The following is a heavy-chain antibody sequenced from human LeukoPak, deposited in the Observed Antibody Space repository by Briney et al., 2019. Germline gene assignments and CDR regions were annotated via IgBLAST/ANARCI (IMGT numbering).Heavy chain of an antibody. J-gene: IGHJ5*02. CDR2: INPNSGGT. CDR3: ARDLPWTNQLIAVAGKIWFDP. Sequence: ASVKLSCKASGYTFTGYYMHWVRQAPGQGLEWMGWINPNSGGTNYAQKFQGRVTMTRDTSISTAYMELSRLRSDDTAVYYCARDLPWTNQLIAVAGKIWFDPWGQGTPVTVSS. D-gene: IGHD6-19*01. CDR1: GYTFTGYY. V-gene: IGHV1-2*02.